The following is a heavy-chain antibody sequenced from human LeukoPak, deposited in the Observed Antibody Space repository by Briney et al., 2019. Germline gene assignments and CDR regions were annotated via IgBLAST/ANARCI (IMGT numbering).Heavy chain of an antibody. CDR2: IYYSGST. V-gene: IGHV4-59*01. Sequence: PETLSLTCTVSGGSISSYYWSWIRQPPGKGLEWIGYIYYSGSTNYNPSLKSRVTISVDTSKNQFSLKLSSVTAADTAVYYCARRLYYYDSTFDYWGQGTLVTVSS. CDR3: ARRLYYYDSTFDY. D-gene: IGHD3-22*01. J-gene: IGHJ4*02. CDR1: GGSISSYY.